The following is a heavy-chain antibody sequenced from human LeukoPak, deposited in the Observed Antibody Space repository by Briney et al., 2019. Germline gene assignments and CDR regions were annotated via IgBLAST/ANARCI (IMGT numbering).Heavy chain of an antibody. CDR3: AKDDRGNEAPFDY. Sequence: PGGSLRLSCAASGFTFSSYGMHWVRQTPGKGLEWVAVTSYDGSKKYYADSVRGRFTISRDNSKNTLYLQMNSLRAEDTAVYYCAKDDRGNEAPFDYWGQGTLVTVSS. J-gene: IGHJ4*02. CDR1: GFTFSSYG. V-gene: IGHV3-30*18. CDR2: TSYDGSKK.